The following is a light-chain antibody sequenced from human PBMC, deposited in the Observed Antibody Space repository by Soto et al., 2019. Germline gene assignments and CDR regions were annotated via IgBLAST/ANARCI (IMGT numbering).Light chain of an antibody. Sequence: QSVLTQPPSVSGAPGQRVTISCTGSSSNIGAGYDVHWYQHLPGTAPKLLIYGNNNRPSRVPDRFSGSKSGTSASLAITGLQAEDEADYYCQSYDSSLSVVFGGGTKLTVL. CDR2: GNN. CDR1: SSNIGAGYD. J-gene: IGLJ2*01. CDR3: QSYDSSLSVV. V-gene: IGLV1-40*01.